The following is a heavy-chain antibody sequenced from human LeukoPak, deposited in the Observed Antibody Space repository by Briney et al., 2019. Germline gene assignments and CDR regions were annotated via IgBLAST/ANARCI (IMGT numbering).Heavy chain of an antibody. CDR3: ARESEGELLVSAFDI. CDR2: INPNSGGT. J-gene: IGHJ3*02. Sequence: GASVNVSCKASGYTLAGYYMHWVRQAPGQGLEWMGWINPNSGGTNYAQKFQGRVTMTRDTSISTAYMELSRLRSDDTAVYYCARESEGELLVSAFDIWGQGTMVTVSS. D-gene: IGHD1-26*01. V-gene: IGHV1-2*02. CDR1: GYTLAGYY.